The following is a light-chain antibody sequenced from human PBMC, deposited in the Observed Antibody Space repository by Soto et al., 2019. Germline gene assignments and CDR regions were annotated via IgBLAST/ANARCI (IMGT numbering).Light chain of an antibody. CDR2: GAS. CDR3: QQYNNWSPYT. CDR1: QSVNSN. V-gene: IGKV3-15*01. J-gene: IGKJ2*01. Sequence: ELVMTQSPATLSVSPGERATLSCRASQSVNSNLAWYQQKPGQAPRLLIYGASTRATGIPARFSGSGSGTEFTLTISSLQSEDFAVYYCQQYNNWSPYTLGQGTKLQIK.